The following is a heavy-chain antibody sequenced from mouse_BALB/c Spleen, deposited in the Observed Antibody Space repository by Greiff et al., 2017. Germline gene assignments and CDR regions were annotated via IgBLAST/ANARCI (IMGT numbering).Heavy chain of an antibody. CDR1: GFTFSSYA. V-gene: IGHV5-9-4*01. D-gene: IGHD2-4*01. CDR2: ISSGGSYT. J-gene: IGHJ4*01. Sequence: EVQGVESGGGLVKPGGSLKLSCAASGFTFSSYAMSWVRQSPEKRLEWVAEISSGGSYTYYPDTVTGRFTISRDNAKNTLYLEMSSLRSEDTAMYYCARGGDYDVGAMDDWGQGTSVTVSS. CDR3: ARGGDYDVGAMDD.